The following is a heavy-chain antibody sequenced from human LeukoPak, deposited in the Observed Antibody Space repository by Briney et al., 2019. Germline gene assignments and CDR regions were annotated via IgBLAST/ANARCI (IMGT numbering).Heavy chain of an antibody. D-gene: IGHD3-16*01. CDR2: ISSTSSAI. CDR1: GFTFSSYA. V-gene: IGHV3-48*04. CDR3: ARVIGSYGDSAY. Sequence: GGSLRLSCAASGFTFSSYAMSWVRQAPGKGLEWLSYISSTSSAIYYADSLKGRFTISRDNAKNSLYLQMDSLRAEDTAVYYCARVIGSYGDSAYWGQGTLVTVSS. J-gene: IGHJ4*02.